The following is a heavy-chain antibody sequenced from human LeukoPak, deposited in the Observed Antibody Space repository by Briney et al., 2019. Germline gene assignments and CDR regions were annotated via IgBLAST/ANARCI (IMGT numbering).Heavy chain of an antibody. CDR3: ARHVGYSSSWPDAFDI. J-gene: IGHJ3*02. CDR1: GYSFTSYW. D-gene: IGHD6-13*01. CDR2: IYPGDSDT. V-gene: IGHV5-51*01. Sequence: GESLKISCKGSGYSFTSYWIGWVRQIPGKGLEWMGIIYPGDSDTRYSPSFQGQVTISADKSISTAYLQWSSLKASDTAMYYCARHVGYSSSWPDAFDIWGQGTMVTVSS.